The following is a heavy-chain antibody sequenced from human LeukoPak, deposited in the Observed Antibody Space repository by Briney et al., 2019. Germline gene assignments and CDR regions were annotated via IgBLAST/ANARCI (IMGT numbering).Heavy chain of an antibody. D-gene: IGHD3-10*01. CDR1: GFTFSSYA. J-gene: IGHJ4*02. CDR3: AKEVFDTGKASEY. CDR2: ISASGDST. Sequence: PGGSLRLSCAASGFTFSSYAMSWVRQAPGKGLEWVSTISASGDSTFYAASVKGRFTISRDNSKNTLHLQMNSLRAEDSAIYYCAKEVFDTGKASEYWGQGTLVTVSS. V-gene: IGHV3-23*01.